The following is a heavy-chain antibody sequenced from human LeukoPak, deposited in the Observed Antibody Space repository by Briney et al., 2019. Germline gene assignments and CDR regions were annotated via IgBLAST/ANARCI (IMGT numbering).Heavy chain of an antibody. Sequence: PGGSLRLSCAASGFTFSSYAMSWVRQAPGKGLECVSAISGSGGSTYYADSVKGRFTISRDNSKNTLYLQMNSLRAEDTAVYYCARGGTSGSLIYWGQGTLVTVSS. CDR1: GFTFSSYA. CDR3: ARGGTSGSLIY. J-gene: IGHJ4*02. V-gene: IGHV3-23*01. D-gene: IGHD1-26*01. CDR2: ISGSGGST.